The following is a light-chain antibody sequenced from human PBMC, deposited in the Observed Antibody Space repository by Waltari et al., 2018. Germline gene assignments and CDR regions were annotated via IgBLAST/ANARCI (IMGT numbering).Light chain of an antibody. CDR2: DNN. J-gene: IGLJ2*01. CDR3: GTWDSSLSAGV. Sequence: QSVLTQPPSVSAAPGQKVTISCSGSSSNLGNNYLTWYQQLPGTAPKLLIYDNNKRPSGIPDRFSGSKSGTSATLGITGLQTGDEADYYCGTWDSSLSAGVFGGGTKLTVL. CDR1: SSNLGNNY. V-gene: IGLV1-51*01.